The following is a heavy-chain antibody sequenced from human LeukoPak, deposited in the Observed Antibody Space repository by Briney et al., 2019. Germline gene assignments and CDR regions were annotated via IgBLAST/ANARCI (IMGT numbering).Heavy chain of an antibody. Sequence: SETLSLTCTVSGGSISSYYWSWIRQPPGKGLEWIGYIYYSGSTNYNPSLKSRVTISVDTSKNQFSLRLSSVTAADTAVYYCARALAYGSGSYQAVDYWGQGTLVTVSS. J-gene: IGHJ4*02. V-gene: IGHV4-59*08. D-gene: IGHD3-10*01. CDR2: IYYSGST. CDR1: GGSISSYY. CDR3: ARALAYGSGSYQAVDY.